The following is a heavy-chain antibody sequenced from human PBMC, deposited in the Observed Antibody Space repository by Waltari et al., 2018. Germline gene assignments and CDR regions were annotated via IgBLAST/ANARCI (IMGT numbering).Heavy chain of an antibody. V-gene: IGHV4-34*01. J-gene: IGHJ6*03. CDR2: INHSGST. CDR3: ARGPGVIIPSGYYYYYMDV. Sequence: QVQLQQWGAGLLKPSETLSLTCAVYGGSFSGYYWRWLRQHRGKGLGWIGEINHSGSTNYNPSLKSRVTISLDTSKNQFSLKLSSVTAADTAVYYCARGPGVIIPSGYYYYYMDVWGKGTTVTVSS. CDR1: GGSFSGYY. D-gene: IGHD3-10*01.